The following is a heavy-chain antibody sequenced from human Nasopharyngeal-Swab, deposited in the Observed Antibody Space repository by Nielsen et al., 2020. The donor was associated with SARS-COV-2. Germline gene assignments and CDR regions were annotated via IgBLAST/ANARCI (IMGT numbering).Heavy chain of an antibody. CDR1: GYPFTSYG. J-gene: IGHJ6*03. D-gene: IGHD3-3*01. CDR2: INNYTGKT. V-gene: IGHV1-18*04. CDR3: ARNIMDWVDQRGYYYIDV. Sequence: ASVKVSCKASGYPFTSYGITWVRQAPGQGLEWMGWINNYTGKTNYAQKVQDRVTITTDTSTNTAYMELRSLRSDDTAVYYCARNIMDWVDQRGYYYIDVWGKGTTVTVSS.